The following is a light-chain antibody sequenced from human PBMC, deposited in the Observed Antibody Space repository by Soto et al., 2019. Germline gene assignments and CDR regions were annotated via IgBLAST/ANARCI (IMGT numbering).Light chain of an antibody. V-gene: IGLV2-14*02. CDR3: CSYAGSYTYV. CDR1: NSDVGIYNL. CDR2: EGT. J-gene: IGLJ1*01. Sequence: QSALTQPASVSGSPGQSITVSCTGINSDVGIYNLVSWYQHHPGKAPKLVIYEGTKRPSGVSSRFSGSKSGNTASLTISGLQAEDEADYYCCSYAGSYTYVFGTGTKLTVL.